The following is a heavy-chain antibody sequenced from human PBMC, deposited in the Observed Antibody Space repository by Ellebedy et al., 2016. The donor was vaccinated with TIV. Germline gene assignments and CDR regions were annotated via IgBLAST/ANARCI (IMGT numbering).Heavy chain of an antibody. J-gene: IGHJ6*02. V-gene: IGHV3-21*01. CDR1: GFTFSSYS. D-gene: IGHD3-10*01. CDR3: AREETYYYGSGSYSSHYYGMDV. Sequence: GESLKISXAASGFTFSSYSMNWVRQAPGKGLEWVSSISSSSSYIYYADSVKGRFTISRDNAKNSLYLQMNSLRAEDTAVYYCAREETYYYGSGSYSSHYYGMDVWGQGTTVTVSS. CDR2: ISSSSSYI.